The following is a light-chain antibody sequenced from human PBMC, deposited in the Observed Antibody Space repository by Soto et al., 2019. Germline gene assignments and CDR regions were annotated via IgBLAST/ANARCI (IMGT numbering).Light chain of an antibody. CDR1: QSLSSN. CDR2: GAS. J-gene: IGKJ1*01. V-gene: IGKV3-15*01. Sequence: VMTQSPATLSVSPGDTATLSCRASQSLSSNLGWYQQKPGQAPRLLIFGASTRATGIPARFSGSGSGTEFSLTISSLQSEDFAVYFCQQYNDWPLTFCQGTKVEIK. CDR3: QQYNDWPLT.